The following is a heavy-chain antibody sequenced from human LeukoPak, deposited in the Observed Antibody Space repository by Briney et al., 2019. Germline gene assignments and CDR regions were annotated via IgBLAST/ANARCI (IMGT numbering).Heavy chain of an antibody. D-gene: IGHD6-13*01. CDR3: ARVPRGTWQLVLGY. CDR1: GYTFTGYY. V-gene: IGHV1-2*02. Sequence: ASVKVSCKASGYTFTGYYMHWVRQAPGQGLEWMGWINPNNGGTNYAQRFQGRVTMTRDTSISTAYMDLSRLRSDDTAVYYCARVPRGTWQLVLGYWGQGTLVTVSS. CDR2: INPNNGGT. J-gene: IGHJ4*02.